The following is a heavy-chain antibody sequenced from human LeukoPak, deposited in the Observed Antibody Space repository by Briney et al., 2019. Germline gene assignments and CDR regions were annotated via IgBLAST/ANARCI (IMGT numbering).Heavy chain of an antibody. V-gene: IGHV4-59*01. CDR2: IYYSGST. D-gene: IGHD5-18*01. CDR1: GGSISSYY. CDR3: ARLNVDTTMAHDY. Sequence: SETLSLTCTVSGGSISSYYWNWIRQPPGKGLEWIGYIYYSGSTNHNPSLKSRVTISVDTSKNQFSLKLSSVTAADTAVYYCARLNVDTTMAHDYWGQGTLVTVSS. J-gene: IGHJ4*02.